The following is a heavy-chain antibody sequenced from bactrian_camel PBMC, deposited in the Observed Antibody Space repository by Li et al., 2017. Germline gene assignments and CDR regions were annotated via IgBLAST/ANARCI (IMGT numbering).Heavy chain of an antibody. V-gene: IGHV3S55*01. CDR3: ASSWNVPARTALDTMVRYEFGY. D-gene: IGHD1*01. J-gene: IGHJ4*01. CDR2: IDYTGTT. Sequence: QVQLVESGGGSVQAGGSLRLSCHISGYTTSSKCVAWFRQAPGKEREGLASIDYTGTTYYAKSVEGRFTISKTKNILYLQMDSLQPEDTGLYRCASSWNVPARTALDTMVRYEFGYWGQGTQVTVS. CDR1: GYTTSSKC.